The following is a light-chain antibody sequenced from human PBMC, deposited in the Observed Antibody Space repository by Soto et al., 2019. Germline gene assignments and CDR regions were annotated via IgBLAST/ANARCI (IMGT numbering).Light chain of an antibody. CDR2: EVS. CDR1: SSDVGAYNY. V-gene: IGLV2-14*01. CDR3: SSYTSSSTYV. J-gene: IGLJ1*01. Sequence: QSVLTQPGSVSGSPGQSITISCTGTSSDVGAYNYVSWYQQHPGKAPKLMIYEVSNRPSGVSNRFSGSKSGNTASLTISGLQADDEADYYCSSYTSSSTYVFGTGTKVTVL.